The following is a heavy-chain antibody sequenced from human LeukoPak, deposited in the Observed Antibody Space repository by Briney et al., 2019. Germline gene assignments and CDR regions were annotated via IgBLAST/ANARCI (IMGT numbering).Heavy chain of an antibody. CDR3: AREAGYCSSTSCSNNWFDP. Sequence: SETLSLTCTVSGYSISSGSYWGWIRQPPGKGLEWIGSIYHSGSTYYNPSLKSRVTISVDTSKNQFSLKLSSVTAADTAVYYCAREAGYCSSTSCSNNWFDPWGQGSLVTVSS. D-gene: IGHD2-2*01. CDR1: GYSISSGSY. V-gene: IGHV4-38-2*02. J-gene: IGHJ5*02. CDR2: IYHSGST.